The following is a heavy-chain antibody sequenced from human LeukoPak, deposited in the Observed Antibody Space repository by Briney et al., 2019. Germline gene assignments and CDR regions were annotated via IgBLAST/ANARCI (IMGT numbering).Heavy chain of an antibody. CDR3: ARNPGGIGDY. D-gene: IGHD4-23*01. Sequence: GGSLRLSCAASGFTFSIYSMNWVRQAPGKGLEWVSFISGSSSSTFYADSVKGRFTVSRDNAKNSLYLQMNSLRDEDTAVYYCARNPGGIGDYWGQGTLVTVSS. J-gene: IGHJ4*02. V-gene: IGHV3-48*02. CDR2: ISGSSSST. CDR1: GFTFSIYS.